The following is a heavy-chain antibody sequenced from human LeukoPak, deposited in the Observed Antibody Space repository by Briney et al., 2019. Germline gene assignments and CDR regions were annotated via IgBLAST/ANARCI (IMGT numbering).Heavy chain of an antibody. Sequence: GASVKVSCKASGYTFTGYYMHRVRQAPGQGLEWMRWINPNSGGTNYAQKFQGRVTMTRDTSISTAYMELSGLRFDDTALYYCARDRELRWSQGRFDYWGQGTLLTVSS. CDR3: ARDRELRWSQGRFDY. D-gene: IGHD3-16*01. CDR2: INPNSGGT. J-gene: IGHJ4*02. V-gene: IGHV1-2*02. CDR1: GYTFTGYY.